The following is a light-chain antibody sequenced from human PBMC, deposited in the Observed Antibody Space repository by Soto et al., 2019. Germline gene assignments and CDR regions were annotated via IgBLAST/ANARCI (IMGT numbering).Light chain of an antibody. Sequence: QSVLTQPASVSGPPGQSITISCTGTSSYVGGYNYVSWYQQHPGKAPKLMIYDVSNRPSGVSNRFSGSKSGNTASLTISGLQAEDVADYYCSSYTSISTSVFGTATMVTVL. V-gene: IGLV2-14*01. CDR3: SSYTSISTSV. CDR1: SSYVGGYNY. CDR2: DVS. J-gene: IGLJ1*01.